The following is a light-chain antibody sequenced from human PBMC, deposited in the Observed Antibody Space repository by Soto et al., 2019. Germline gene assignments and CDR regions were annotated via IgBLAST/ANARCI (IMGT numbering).Light chain of an antibody. V-gene: IGKV3-15*01. CDR2: GAS. CDR1: QTISTN. J-gene: IGKJ4*01. Sequence: EIVMTQSPTTLSVSPGERATLSCRASQTISTNLAWYQQKPGQAPRLLIHGASTRATGIPARFSGSGSGTEFTLTISSLQSEDFAVYFCQQYNDWPPVTFGGGTKVEIK. CDR3: QQYNDWPPVT.